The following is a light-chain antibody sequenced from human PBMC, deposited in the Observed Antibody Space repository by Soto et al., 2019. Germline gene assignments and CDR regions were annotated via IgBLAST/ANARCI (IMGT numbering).Light chain of an antibody. J-gene: IGLJ3*02. V-gene: IGLV2-14*01. CDR3: SSYTSSSTL. Sequence: QSALPQPASVSGSPGQSITISCTGTSSDVGGYKYVYWYQQHPGKAPKLMIYKVSHRPSGVSNRFSCSTSGNTASMTISGLEAEAEAYYYCSSYTSSSTLFGGGTKLTVL. CDR1: SSDVGGYKY. CDR2: KVS.